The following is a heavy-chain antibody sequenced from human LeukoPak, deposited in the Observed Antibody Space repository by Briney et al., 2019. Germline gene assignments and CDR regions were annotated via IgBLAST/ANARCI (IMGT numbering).Heavy chain of an antibody. CDR2: IGGSGKNT. CDR1: GFTFNNYA. CDR3: AKDLETINPTMD. D-gene: IGHD3-10*01. J-gene: IGHJ4*02. V-gene: IGHV3-23*01. Sequence: QPGGSLRLSCASSGFTFNNYAMTWVRQAPGKGPEWVSSIGGSGKNTFYADAVKGRFTISRDNSKDTLYLQMNSLRAEDTAVYYCAKDLETINPTMDWGQGTLVTVSS.